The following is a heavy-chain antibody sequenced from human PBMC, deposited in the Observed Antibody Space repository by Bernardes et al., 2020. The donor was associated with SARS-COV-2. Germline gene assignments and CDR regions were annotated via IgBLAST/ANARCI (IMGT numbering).Heavy chain of an antibody. D-gene: IGHD3-22*01. CDR1: GYTFTAYY. CDR3: ASVTYSSGTDFDH. Sequence: ASVKVSCKASGYTFTAYYIHWVRQAPGQGPEWMGWILPTSGATKYAQKFQGRITMTRDTSISTAYMGLSSLRSDDTADYYCASVTYSSGTDFDHWGQGTRVTVSS. CDR2: ILPTSGAT. V-gene: IGHV1-2*02. J-gene: IGHJ4*02.